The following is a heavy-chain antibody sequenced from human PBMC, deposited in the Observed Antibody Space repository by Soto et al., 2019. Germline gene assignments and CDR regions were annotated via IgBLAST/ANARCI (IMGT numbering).Heavy chain of an antibody. CDR1: GYTFTGYY. Sequence: ASVKVSCKASGYTFTGYYMHWVRQAPGQGLEWMGWINPNSGGTNYAQKFQGWVTMTRATSISTAYMELSRLRSDDTAVYYCARAYYDILTGYYYGMDVWGQGTTVTVSS. CDR3: ARAYYDILTGYYYGMDV. D-gene: IGHD3-9*01. V-gene: IGHV1-2*04. J-gene: IGHJ6*02. CDR2: INPNSGGT.